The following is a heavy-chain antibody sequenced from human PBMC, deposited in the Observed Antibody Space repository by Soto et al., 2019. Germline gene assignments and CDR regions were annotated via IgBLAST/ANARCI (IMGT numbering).Heavy chain of an antibody. CDR1: GFIFSSYS. J-gene: IGHJ6*02. CDR3: ARDEEARPYFYGMDV. Sequence: GGSLRLSCAASGFIFSSYSMNWVRQAPGKGLKWVSSISSDSNYIYYADSVKGRFAISRDNAKNSLYLQMNSLRVEDMAIYYCARDEEARPYFYGMDVWGQGTTVTVSS. V-gene: IGHV3-21*01. CDR2: ISSDSNYI. D-gene: IGHD6-6*01.